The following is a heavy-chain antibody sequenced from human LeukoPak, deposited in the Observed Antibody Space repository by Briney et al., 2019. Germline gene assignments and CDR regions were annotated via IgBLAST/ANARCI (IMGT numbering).Heavy chain of an antibody. CDR3: ARGYSSSSDPFGAFDI. CDR2: ISAYNGNT. D-gene: IGHD6-6*01. CDR1: GYTFTSYG. J-gene: IGHJ3*02. V-gene: IGHV1-18*01. Sequence: ASVKVSCKASGYTFTSYGISWVRQAPGQGLEWMGWISAYNGNTNYAQKLQGRVTMTTDTSTSTAYMELRSLRSDDTAVYYCARGYSSSSDPFGAFDIWGQGTMVTVSS.